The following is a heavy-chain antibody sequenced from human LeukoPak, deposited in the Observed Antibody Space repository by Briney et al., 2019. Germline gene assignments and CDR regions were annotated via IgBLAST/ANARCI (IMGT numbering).Heavy chain of an antibody. D-gene: IGHD6-13*01. CDR1: GGSLSGYY. J-gene: IGHJ4*02. Sequence: SETLSLTCAVYGGSLSGYYWSWIRQPPGKGLEWIGEINHSGSTNYNPSLKSRVTISVDTSKNQFSLKLSSVTAADTAVYYCARPRSFRMYSSSWYYFDYWGQGTLVTVSS. V-gene: IGHV4-34*01. CDR3: ARPRSFRMYSSSWYYFDY. CDR2: INHSGST.